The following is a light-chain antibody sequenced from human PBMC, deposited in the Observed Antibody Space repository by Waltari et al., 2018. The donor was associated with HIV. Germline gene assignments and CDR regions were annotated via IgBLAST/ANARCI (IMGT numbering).Light chain of an antibody. Sequence: QSVLAQPPSVSAAPGQRVTIPCSGTTSNVGRYSVSWYHHLPGTAPKLLIYDNYKRPSGIPDRFSGSKSGTSATLGITGLQTGDEADYYCATWDDSLNVWVFGGGTKLTVL. CDR3: ATWDDSLNVWV. CDR2: DNY. J-gene: IGLJ3*02. V-gene: IGLV1-51*01. CDR1: TSNVGRYS.